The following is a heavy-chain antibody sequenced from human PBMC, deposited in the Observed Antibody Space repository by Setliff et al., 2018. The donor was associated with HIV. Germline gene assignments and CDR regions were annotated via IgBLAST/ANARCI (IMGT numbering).Heavy chain of an antibody. J-gene: IGHJ6*02. Sequence: PGGSLRLSCAASGFSFSSSAMHWVRQAPGKGPEWVAVMWNDGGVKYYADSVKGRFTISRDNSKNTLYLQMNSLRAEDTAVYYCAKDISTGGSSSYYYFGEDVWGQGTPVTVSS. CDR1: GFSFSSSA. CDR3: AKDISTGGSSSYYYFGEDV. V-gene: IGHV3-33*06. CDR2: MWNDGGVK. D-gene: IGHD2-8*02.